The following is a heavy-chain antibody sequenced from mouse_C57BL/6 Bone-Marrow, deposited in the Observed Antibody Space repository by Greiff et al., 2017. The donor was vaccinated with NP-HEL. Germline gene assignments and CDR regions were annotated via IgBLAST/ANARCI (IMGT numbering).Heavy chain of an antibody. CDR1: GYTFTSYW. CDR2: IDPSDSET. D-gene: IGHD1-1*01. V-gene: IGHV1-52*01. CDR3: ARRYYGSSGFAY. J-gene: IGHJ3*01. Sequence: VKLQQPGAELVRPGSSVKLSCKASGYTFTSYWMHWVKQRPIQGLEWIGNIDPSDSETHYNQKFKDKATLTVDKSSSTAYMQLSSLTSEDSAVYYCARRYYGSSGFAYWGHGTLVTVSA.